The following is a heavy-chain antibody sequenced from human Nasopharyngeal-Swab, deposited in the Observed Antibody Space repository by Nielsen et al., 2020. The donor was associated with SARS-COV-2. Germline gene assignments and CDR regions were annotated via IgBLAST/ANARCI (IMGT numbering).Heavy chain of an antibody. D-gene: IGHD5-24*01. CDR3: ARTDGYTLNNAFDI. J-gene: IGHJ3*02. CDR1: GFTFSNYW. V-gene: IGHV3-7*01. CDR2: IKQDGSKK. Sequence: GESLKISCAASGFTFSNYWMSWVRQAPGKGLEWVANIKQDGSKKYYVDSVKGRFTISRDNAKNSLYLQMNSLGAEDTAVYYCARTDGYTLNNAFDIWGQGTMVTVSS.